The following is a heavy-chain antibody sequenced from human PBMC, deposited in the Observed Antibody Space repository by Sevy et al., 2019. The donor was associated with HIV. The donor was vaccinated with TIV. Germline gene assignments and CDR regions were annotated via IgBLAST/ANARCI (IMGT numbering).Heavy chain of an antibody. CDR1: GGTFSSYS. CDR2: IIPIFGSV. J-gene: IGHJ6*02. CDR3: ARVSSLAVAGTGVWYYGMDV. D-gene: IGHD6-19*01. V-gene: IGHV1-69*13. Sequence: ASVKVSCKASGGTFSSYSISWVRQAPGQGLEWMGGIIPIFGSVNNAQKFQDRVTITADESTSTAYMELSSLRSEDTAVYYCARVSSLAVAGTGVWYYGMDVWGQGTTVTVSS.